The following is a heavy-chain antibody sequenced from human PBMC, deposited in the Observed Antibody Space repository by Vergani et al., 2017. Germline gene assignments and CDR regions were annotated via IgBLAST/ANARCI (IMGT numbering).Heavy chain of an antibody. Sequence: QLVQSGAEVKKPGESLKISCKGSGFTFTSSAMQWVRQARGQRLEWIGWIVVGSGNTNYAQKFQERVTITRDMSTSTAYMELSSLRSEDTAVYYCAAEGYGSGSYYPWGQGTLVTVSS. V-gene: IGHV1-58*02. CDR2: IVVGSGNT. CDR3: AAEGYGSGSYYP. CDR1: GFTFTSSA. D-gene: IGHD3-10*01. J-gene: IGHJ5*02.